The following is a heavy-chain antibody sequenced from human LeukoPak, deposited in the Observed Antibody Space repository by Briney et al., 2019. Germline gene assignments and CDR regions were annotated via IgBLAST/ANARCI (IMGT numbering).Heavy chain of an antibody. V-gene: IGHV3-30*04. CDR3: ARGYCTSTSCYRNDITGTTDFDY. Sequence: GGSLRLSCAASGFTFSSYAMHWVRQAPGKGLEWVAVISNDGNNKYYAESVKGRFTISRDSSKNTLYLQMNSLRTEDTAVYYCARGYCTSTSCYRNDITGTTDFDYWGQGTLVTVSS. D-gene: IGHD2-2*02. CDR2: ISNDGNNK. J-gene: IGHJ4*02. CDR1: GFTFSSYA.